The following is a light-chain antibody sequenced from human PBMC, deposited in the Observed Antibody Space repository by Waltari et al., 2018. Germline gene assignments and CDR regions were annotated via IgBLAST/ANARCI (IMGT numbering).Light chain of an antibody. CDR3: MQALQTPV. Sequence: DIVMTQSPLSLPVTPGEPASISCRSSQSLLQSNGPNYLEWYLQRPGGSPWVLRFLGSRRVAGVPARFSGSGSGTDFTLKISRVEAEDVGVYYCMQALQTPVFGQGTKLEIK. J-gene: IGKJ2*01. CDR1: QSLLQSNGPNY. V-gene: IGKV2-28*01. CDR2: LGS.